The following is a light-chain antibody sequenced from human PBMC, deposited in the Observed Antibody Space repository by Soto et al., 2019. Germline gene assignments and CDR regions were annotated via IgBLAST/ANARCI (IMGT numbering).Light chain of an antibody. J-gene: IGKJ1*01. CDR1: QTISSC. CDR3: QHYNSYSEA. V-gene: IGKV1-5*03. CDR2: TAS. Sequence: DIQMTQSPSTLSGSVGDRVTITCRASQTISSCLAWYQQKPGKAPKLLIYTASSLQSGVPSRFSGSGYGTEFTLTISSLQPDDFATYYCQHYNSYSEAFGQGTKVDIK.